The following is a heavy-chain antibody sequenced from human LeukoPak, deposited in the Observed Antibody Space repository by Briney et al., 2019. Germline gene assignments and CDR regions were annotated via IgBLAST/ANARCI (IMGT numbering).Heavy chain of an antibody. CDR1: GGSIGTYY. CDR3: ARHIGGGIEDMDV. D-gene: IGHD3-16*02. J-gene: IGHJ6*03. CDR2: IYVTGST. Sequence: RSETLSLTCTVSGGSIGTYYWSWLRQSPGKGLEWIGYIYVTGSTRYNPYLQSRVTISVDTSRSQFFLKMSSVTAADTAVYYCARHIGGGIEDMDVWGKGTKVTVSS. V-gene: IGHV4-59*08.